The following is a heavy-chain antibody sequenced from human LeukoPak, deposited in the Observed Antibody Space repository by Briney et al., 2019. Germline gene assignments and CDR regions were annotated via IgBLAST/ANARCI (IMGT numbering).Heavy chain of an antibody. Sequence: PSQTLSLTCTVSGGSISSGSYYWSWIRQPAGKGLEWIGSIYYSGSTYYNPSLKSRVTISVDTSKNQFSLKLSSVTAADTAVYYCAFFGGDVWGKGTTVTISS. CDR1: GGSISSGSYY. CDR3: AFFGGDV. V-gene: IGHV4-39*01. CDR2: IYYSGST. J-gene: IGHJ6*04. D-gene: IGHD3-3*01.